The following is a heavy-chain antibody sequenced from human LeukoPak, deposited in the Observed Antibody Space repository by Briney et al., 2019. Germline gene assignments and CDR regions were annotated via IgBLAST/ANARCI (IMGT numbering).Heavy chain of an antibody. J-gene: IGHJ1*01. CDR1: GGSISSYY. D-gene: IGHD3-9*01. Sequence: SETLSLTCTVSGGSISSYYWSWIRQPPGKGLEWIGYIYYSGSTNYNPSLKSRVTISVDTSKNQFSLKLSSVTAADTAVYYCAAQLRYFDWLSRGLGYFQHWGQGTLVTVSS. V-gene: IGHV4-59*08. CDR3: AAQLRYFDWLSRGLGYFQH. CDR2: IYYSGST.